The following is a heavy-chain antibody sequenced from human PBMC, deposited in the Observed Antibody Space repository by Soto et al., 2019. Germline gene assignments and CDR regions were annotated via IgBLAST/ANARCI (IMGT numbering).Heavy chain of an antibody. Sequence: QVQLQESGPGLVKPSETLSLTCTVSGGSVSSGSYYWSWIRQPPGKGLEWIGYIYYSGSTNYNPSLTSRVTISVDTSKNQFSLKLSSVTAADTAVYYCARGLVHDYWGQGTLVTVSS. CDR2: IYYSGST. J-gene: IGHJ4*02. CDR3: ARGLVHDY. CDR1: GGSVSSGSYY. V-gene: IGHV4-61*01. D-gene: IGHD3-10*01.